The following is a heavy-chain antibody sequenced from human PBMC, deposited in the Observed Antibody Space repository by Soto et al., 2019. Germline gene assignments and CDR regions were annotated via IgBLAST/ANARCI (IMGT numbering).Heavy chain of an antibody. CDR2: IIPIVGIA. V-gene: IGHV1-69*02. J-gene: IGHJ5*02. Sequence: QVQLVQSGAEVKKPGSSVKVSCKASGGTFSSYIISWVRQAPGQGLEWMGRIIPIVGIANYAQRFQGRVTITADKSMSTAYMEMSSLRSEDPAVYYCARGGVAGFDPWGQGTLVTVSS. CDR3: ARGGVAGFDP. CDR1: GGTFSSYI. D-gene: IGHD6-19*01.